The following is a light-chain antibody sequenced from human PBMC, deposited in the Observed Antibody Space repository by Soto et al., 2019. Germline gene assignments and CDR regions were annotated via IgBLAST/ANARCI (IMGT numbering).Light chain of an antibody. Sequence: NFMLTQSLSVSESPGKTVTISCTRSSGSIASEHVQWYQQRPGSDPTTVIYDNSQRPSVVPDRFSGSIDSSSNSASLTIAGLKTEDEAGYYCQSFDTSTVVFGGGTKLTVL. CDR3: QSFDTSTVV. J-gene: IGLJ2*01. CDR2: DNS. V-gene: IGLV6-57*04. CDR1: SGSIASEH.